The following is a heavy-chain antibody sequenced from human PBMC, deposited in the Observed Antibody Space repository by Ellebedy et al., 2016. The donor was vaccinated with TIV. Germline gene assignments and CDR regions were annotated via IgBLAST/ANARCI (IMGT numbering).Heavy chain of an antibody. CDR1: GGSISSVNYY. V-gene: IGHV4-30-4*01. Sequence: MPSETLSLTCTVSGGSISSVNYYWSWIRQPPGKGLEWIGYIYFSGSTYYNPSLKSRLTISLDTSKNQFSLKLNSVTAADTAVYYCAREPSVEAFDIWGQGTMVIVSS. J-gene: IGHJ3*02. CDR2: IYFSGST. CDR3: AREPSVEAFDI.